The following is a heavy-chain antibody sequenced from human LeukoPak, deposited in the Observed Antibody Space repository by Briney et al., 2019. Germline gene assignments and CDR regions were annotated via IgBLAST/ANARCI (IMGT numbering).Heavy chain of an antibody. J-gene: IGHJ6*02. V-gene: IGHV3-53*04. CDR2: IYSGGRT. CDR3: ARDRGSGSAYYYYGMDV. D-gene: IGHD3-10*01. Sequence: GGSLRHSCAASGFTVSSNYMSWVRQAPGKGLEWVSVIYSGGRTYYADSVKGRFTISRHNSKNTLYLQMNSLRAEDTAVYYCARDRGSGSAYYYYGMDVWGQGTTVTVSS. CDR1: GFTVSSNY.